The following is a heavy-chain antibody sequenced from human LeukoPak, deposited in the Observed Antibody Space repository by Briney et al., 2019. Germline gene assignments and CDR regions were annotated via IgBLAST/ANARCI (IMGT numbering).Heavy chain of an antibody. V-gene: IGHV4-59*01. CDR1: GGSISSYN. CDR2: IYYSCST. CDR3: SWVLNLSRYDWIDP. J-gene: IGHJ5*02. Sequence: SEPLSLTCAASGGSISSYNWSWLRQPPGKGLEWIGYIYYSCSTNYNPSLKSRVTISADTSNNQSSLKLSTVTAADTAVYYCSWVLNLSRYDWIDPWGQGSPVTVSS. D-gene: IGHD3-16*01.